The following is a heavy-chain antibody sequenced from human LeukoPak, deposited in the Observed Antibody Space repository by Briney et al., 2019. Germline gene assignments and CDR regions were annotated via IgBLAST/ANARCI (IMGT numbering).Heavy chain of an antibody. CDR1: GYTFTGYH. J-gene: IGHJ4*02. Sequence: GASVKVSCKASGYTFTGYHLHWVRQAPGQGLEWMGWMNLNTGGTNYAQKFEGRVTMTRDTLISSAYMELSRLRSDDTAVYYCATDHSTSPVVAYWGQGTLVTVSS. CDR3: ATDHSTSPVVAY. CDR2: MNLNTGGT. V-gene: IGHV1-2*02. D-gene: IGHD6-13*01.